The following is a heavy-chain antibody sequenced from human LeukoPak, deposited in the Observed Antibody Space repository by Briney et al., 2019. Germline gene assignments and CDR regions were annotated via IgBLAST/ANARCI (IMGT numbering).Heavy chain of an antibody. V-gene: IGHV3-33*01. J-gene: IGHJ3*02. CDR1: GFTFSSYG. Sequence: GRSLRLSCAASGFTFSSYGMHWVRQAPGKGLEWVAVIWYDESNKYYADSVKGRFTISRDNSKNTLYLQMNSLRAEDTAVYYCARGDRLGTGVGARVPDAFDIWGQGTMVTVSS. CDR2: IWYDESNK. D-gene: IGHD1-26*01. CDR3: ARGDRLGTGVGARVPDAFDI.